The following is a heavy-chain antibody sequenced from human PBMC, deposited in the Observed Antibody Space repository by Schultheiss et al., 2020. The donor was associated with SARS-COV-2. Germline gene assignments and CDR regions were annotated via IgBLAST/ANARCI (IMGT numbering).Heavy chain of an antibody. Sequence: SETLSLTCTVSGGSISSYYWSWIRQAPGSGLEWIGYIYNSGSTNYNPALKSRVTMTVDTSKNQFSLKLSSVTAADTAVYYCARGRRSSIVVASFDPWGQGTLVTVSS. CDR1: GGSISSYY. D-gene: IGHD3-22*01. J-gene: IGHJ5*02. V-gene: IGHV4-59*12. CDR3: ARGRRSSIVVASFDP. CDR2: IYNSGST.